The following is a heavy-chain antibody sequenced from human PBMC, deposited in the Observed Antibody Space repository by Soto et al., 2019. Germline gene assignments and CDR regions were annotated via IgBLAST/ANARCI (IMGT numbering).Heavy chain of an antibody. Sequence: PGGSLRLSCITSGFPFGDYAMSWFRQAPGKGLEWVGFIRSKAYGGTTEYAPSVKGRFTISRDDSKSIAYLQMNSLKTEDTAVYYCTRETRRGTVTDFDYWGQGTLVTAPQ. CDR3: TRETRRGTVTDFDY. J-gene: IGHJ4*02. CDR2: IRSKAYGGTT. V-gene: IGHV3-49*03. CDR1: GFPFGDYA. D-gene: IGHD4-4*01.